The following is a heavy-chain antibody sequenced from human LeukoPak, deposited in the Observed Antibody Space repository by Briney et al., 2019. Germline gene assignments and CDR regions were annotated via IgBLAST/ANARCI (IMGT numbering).Heavy chain of an antibody. V-gene: IGHV4-39*07. D-gene: IGHD3-10*01. CDR3: AGGVRGVLSRTSRV. J-gene: IGHJ6*02. Sequence: PSETLSLTCTVSGGSISSSGYYWGWIRQPPGMGLEWIGSFSHNVGTNYNPSLKSRVTISVDTSKNQFSLKLSSVTAADTAVYYCAGGVRGVLSRTSRVWGQGTTVTVSS. CDR1: GGSISSSGYY. CDR2: FSHNVGT.